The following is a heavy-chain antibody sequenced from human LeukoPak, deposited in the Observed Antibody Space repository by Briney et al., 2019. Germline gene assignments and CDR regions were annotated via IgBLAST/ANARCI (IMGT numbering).Heavy chain of an antibody. CDR1: GFTFSSYA. CDR2: ISGSGGST. J-gene: IGHJ4*02. CDR3: AKDQYYDSSGSLYFNY. V-gene: IGHV3-23*01. Sequence: GGPLRLSCAASGFTFSSYAMSWVRQAPGKGLEWVSAISGSGGSTYYADSVKGRFTISRDNSKNTLYLQMNSLRAEDTAVYYCAKDQYYDSSGSLYFNYWGQGTLVTVSS. D-gene: IGHD3-22*01.